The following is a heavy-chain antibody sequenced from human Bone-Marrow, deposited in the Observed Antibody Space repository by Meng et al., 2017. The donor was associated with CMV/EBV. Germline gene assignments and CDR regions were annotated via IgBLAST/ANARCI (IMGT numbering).Heavy chain of an antibody. CDR3: ARDVVLSARYDFWNY. D-gene: IGHD3-3*01. CDR1: GFTFSIYS. Sequence: GESLKISCAASGFTFSIYSMTWVRQAPGKGLEWVANINEDGSEKYYVDSVKGRFTISRDNAKNSLFLQMNSLRDEDTAVYYCARDVVLSARYDFWNYWDQGTLVTVSS. J-gene: IGHJ4*02. CDR2: INEDGSEK. V-gene: IGHV3-7*01.